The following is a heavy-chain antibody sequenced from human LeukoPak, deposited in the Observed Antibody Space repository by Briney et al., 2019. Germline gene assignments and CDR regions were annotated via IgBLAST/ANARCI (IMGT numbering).Heavy chain of an antibody. CDR3: AKTPLQDCSGGSCYSYWYFDL. V-gene: IGHV3-30*18. CDR2: ISYDGNDK. J-gene: IGHJ2*01. D-gene: IGHD2-15*01. Sequence: GGSLRLSCAASGFTFSSYGMHWVRQAPGTGLEWVAVISYDGNDKYFADSVKGRFIISRDNSKNTLYLQMNSLRAEDTAVYYCAKTPLQDCSGGSCYSYWYFDLWGRGTLVTVSS. CDR1: GFTFSSYG.